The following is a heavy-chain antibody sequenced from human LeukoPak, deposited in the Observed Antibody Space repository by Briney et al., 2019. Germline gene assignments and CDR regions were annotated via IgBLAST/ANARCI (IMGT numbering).Heavy chain of an antibody. Sequence: GGSLRLSCAASGFTFSSYWMHWVRQTPGKGLVWISRIKSDGSTIYADSVKGRFTISRDNAKKLVYLQMNSLTAEDTAVYYCAKLENRDDYYGSGSYSYWGQGTLVTVSS. V-gene: IGHV3-74*01. CDR2: IKSDGST. D-gene: IGHD3-10*01. J-gene: IGHJ4*02. CDR3: AKLENRDDYYGSGSYSY. CDR1: GFTFSSYW.